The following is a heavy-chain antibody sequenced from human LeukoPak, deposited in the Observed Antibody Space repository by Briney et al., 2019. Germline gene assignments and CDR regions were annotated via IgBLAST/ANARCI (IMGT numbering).Heavy chain of an antibody. CDR1: GFTFSDYY. Sequence: GWALRLSCAASGFTFSDYYMSWIRQAPGKGLEWVSYISSSGSTIYYAASVKGRFTISRDNAKNSLYLQMNSLRAEDTAVYYCARTSAVADFAYWGQGTLVTVSS. CDR2: ISSSGSTI. CDR3: ARTSAVADFAY. V-gene: IGHV3-11*01. D-gene: IGHD4-23*01. J-gene: IGHJ4*02.